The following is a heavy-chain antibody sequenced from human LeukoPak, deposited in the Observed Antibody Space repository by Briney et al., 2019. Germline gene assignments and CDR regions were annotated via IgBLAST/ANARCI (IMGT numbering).Heavy chain of an antibody. V-gene: IGHV1-18*01. CDR1: GHTFTSYG. CDR3: ARVAILTGLLDY. J-gene: IGHJ4*02. D-gene: IGHD3-9*01. Sequence: ASVKVSCKASGHTFTSYGISWVRQAPGQGLEWMGWVSAYNGNTNYAQKLQGRVTMTTDTSTSTAYMELRSLRSDDTAVYYCARVAILTGLLDYWGQGTLVTVSS. CDR2: VSAYNGNT.